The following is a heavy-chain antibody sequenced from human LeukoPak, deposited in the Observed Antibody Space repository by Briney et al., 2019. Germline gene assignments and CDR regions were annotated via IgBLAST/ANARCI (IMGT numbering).Heavy chain of an antibody. D-gene: IGHD2-2*01. CDR1: GYTFTSYG. J-gene: IGHJ4*02. CDR3: ARVRRSLIVVVPAAIPRAFDY. V-gene: IGHV1-18*01. Sequence: ASVKVSCKASGYTFTSYGISWVRQAPGQGLEWMGWISAYNGNTSYAQKLQGRITMTTDTSTSTAYMELRSLRSDDTAVRYCARVRRSLIVVVPAAIPRAFDYWGQGTLVTVSS. CDR2: ISAYNGNT.